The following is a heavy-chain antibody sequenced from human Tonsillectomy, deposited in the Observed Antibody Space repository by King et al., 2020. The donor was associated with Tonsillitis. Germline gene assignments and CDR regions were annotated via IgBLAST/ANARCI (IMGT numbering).Heavy chain of an antibody. J-gene: IGHJ4*02. D-gene: IGHD6-19*01. Sequence: VQLVESGGGLVQPGGSLRLSCAASGFTFSKYWMHWVRKAPGKGLVWVSRINPEETTTNYADSVKGRFTISRDNAESTLFLQMNSLRVEDTAVYYCARGGLEPVDSWGQGTLVMVSS. CDR2: INPEETTT. CDR3: ARGGLEPVDS. CDR1: GFTFSKYW. V-gene: IGHV3-74*01.